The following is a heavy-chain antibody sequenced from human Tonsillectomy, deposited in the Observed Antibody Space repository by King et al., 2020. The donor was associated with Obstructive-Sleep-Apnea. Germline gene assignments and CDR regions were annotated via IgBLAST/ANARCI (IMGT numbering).Heavy chain of an antibody. J-gene: IGHJ1*01. CDR3: ASHMTTVTTEYFQH. V-gene: IGHV4-61*01. CDR2: IYYSGST. Sequence: QLQESGPGLVKPSETLSLTCTVSGGSVSSGSYYWSWIRQPPGKGLEWIGYIYYSGSTNYNPSLKSRVTISVDTSKNQFSLKVSSVTAADTAVYYCASHMTTVTTEYFQHWGQGTLVTVSS. D-gene: IGHD4-17*01. CDR1: GGSVSSGSYY.